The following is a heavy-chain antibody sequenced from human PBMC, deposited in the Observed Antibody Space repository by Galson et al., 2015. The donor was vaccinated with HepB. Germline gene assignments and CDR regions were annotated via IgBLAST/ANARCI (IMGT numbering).Heavy chain of an antibody. D-gene: IGHD4-11*01. CDR1: GFISRNYW. Sequence: SLRLSCAASGFISRNYWMSWVRQAPGKGLEWVANIREDGSDKYYVDSVKGRFTISRDNAKNSFYLQMNSLRAEDTAVYYCARGIPHITVTAKDASYWGQGTLVTVSS. V-gene: IGHV3-7*01. CDR2: IREDGSDK. CDR3: ARGIPHITVTAKDASY. J-gene: IGHJ4*02.